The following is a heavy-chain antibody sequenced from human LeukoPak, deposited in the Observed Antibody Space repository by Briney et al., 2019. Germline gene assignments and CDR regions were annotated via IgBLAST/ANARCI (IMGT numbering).Heavy chain of an antibody. Sequence: GGSLRLSCAASGFTFDDYAMHWVRQAPGKGLEWVSGISWNSGSIGYADSVKGRFTISRDNAKNSLYLQMNSLRAEDMALYYCAKDIVHELRFGFDYWGQGTLVTVSS. CDR1: GFTFDDYA. V-gene: IGHV3-9*03. CDR3: AKDIVHELRFGFDY. J-gene: IGHJ4*02. D-gene: IGHD3-3*01. CDR2: ISWNSGSI.